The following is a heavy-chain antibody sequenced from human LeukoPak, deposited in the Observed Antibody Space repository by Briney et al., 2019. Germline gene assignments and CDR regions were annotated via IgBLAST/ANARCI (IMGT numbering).Heavy chain of an antibody. V-gene: IGHV3-48*03. CDR2: ISRSSGSSI. CDR3: ARDSSGWYYFDY. D-gene: IGHD6-19*01. Sequence: GGSLRLSCAASGFTFSNYEMNWVRQAPGKGLEWVSYISRSSGSSIYYADSVKGRFTIPRDNAKNSLCLQMNSLRAEDTAVYYCARDSSGWYYFDYWGQGILVTVSS. CDR1: GFTFSNYE. J-gene: IGHJ4*02.